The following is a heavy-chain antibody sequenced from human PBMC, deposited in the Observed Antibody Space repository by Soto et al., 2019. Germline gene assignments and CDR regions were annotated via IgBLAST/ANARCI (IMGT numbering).Heavy chain of an antibody. Sequence: SETLSLTCAVSGGSISSSNWWSWVRQPPGKGLEWIGEIYHSGSTNYNPSLKSRVTISVDKSKNQFSLKLSSVTAADTAVYYCARDLVAARNSYYYYGMDVWGQGTTVTVSS. CDR3: ARDLVAARNSYYYYGMDV. V-gene: IGHV4-4*02. CDR1: GGSISSSNW. D-gene: IGHD6-6*01. CDR2: IYHSGST. J-gene: IGHJ6*02.